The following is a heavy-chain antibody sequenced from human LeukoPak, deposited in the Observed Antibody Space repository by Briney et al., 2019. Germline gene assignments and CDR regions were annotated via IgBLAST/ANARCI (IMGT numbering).Heavy chain of an antibody. J-gene: IGHJ3*02. D-gene: IGHD2-15*01. CDR3: ARDCSGSSCYGAFDI. CDR1: GASIRSGDYY. CDR2: IYDSGST. Sequence: PSQTLSLTCTVSGASIRSGDYYWSWIRQPPGKGLEWIGYIYDSGSTYYNPSLKSRITISVDTSENRFSLKLSSVTATDTAVYYCARDCSGSSCYGAFDIWGQGTMVTVSS. V-gene: IGHV4-30-4*01.